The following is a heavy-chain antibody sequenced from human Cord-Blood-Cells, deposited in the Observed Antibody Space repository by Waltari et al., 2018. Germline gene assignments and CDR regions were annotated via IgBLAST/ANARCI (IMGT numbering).Heavy chain of an antibody. CDR1: GFTFSSYA. V-gene: IGHV3-30*04. CDR2: ISYDGSNK. D-gene: IGHD3-9*01. Sequence: QVQLVESGGGVVQPGRSLRLSCAASGFTFSSYAMHWVRPAPGKGLEWAAVISYDGSNKYYADSVKGRFTISRDNSKNTLYLQMNSLRAEDTAVYYCARDSVRILTGSGADYWGQGTLVTVSS. J-gene: IGHJ4*02. CDR3: ARDSVRILTGSGADY.